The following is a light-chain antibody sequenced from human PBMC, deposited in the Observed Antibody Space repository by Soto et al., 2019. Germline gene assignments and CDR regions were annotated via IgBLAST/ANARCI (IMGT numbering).Light chain of an antibody. J-gene: IGKJ3*01. CDR2: DRS. V-gene: IGKV1-12*01. Sequence: DIPLTQSPSSVSASVGYRVTITCRASQGLTNFLAWYQQRPGKAPTLLIYDRSSLQTGDPSRFSASGSGTNFTLTISNLQPEDSATYYCQQANNYPFTFGPGTKVEIK. CDR3: QQANNYPFT. CDR1: QGLTNF.